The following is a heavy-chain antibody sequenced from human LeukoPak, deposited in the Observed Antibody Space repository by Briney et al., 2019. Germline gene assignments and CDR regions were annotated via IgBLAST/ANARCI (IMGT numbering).Heavy chain of an antibody. V-gene: IGHV3-30*04. CDR1: GFTFSSYA. D-gene: IGHD3-22*01. Sequence: QAGGSLRRSGAGSGFTFSSYAREWVRQGPGKGREGGAVISYDGSHKYYADSVKRRFTISRDNSKNTLYLQMNSLRAEDTAVYYCARGDYYDSSGPFDYWGQGTLVTVSS. CDR3: ARGDYYDSSGPFDY. CDR2: ISYDGSHK. J-gene: IGHJ4*02.